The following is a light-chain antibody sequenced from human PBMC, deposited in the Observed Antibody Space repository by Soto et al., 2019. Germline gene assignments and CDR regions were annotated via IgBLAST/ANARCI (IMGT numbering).Light chain of an antibody. J-gene: IGKJ2*01. Sequence: DIQMTQSPSTLSASVGDRVTITCRASQSISTWLAWYQQKPGKAPKLLIYRASTLENGVPSRFSGSGSGTEFTLTITSLQADAFATYYCQQYDSHSGYTFGQGTRLEIK. CDR3: QQYDSHSGYT. CDR1: QSISTW. V-gene: IGKV1-5*03. CDR2: RAS.